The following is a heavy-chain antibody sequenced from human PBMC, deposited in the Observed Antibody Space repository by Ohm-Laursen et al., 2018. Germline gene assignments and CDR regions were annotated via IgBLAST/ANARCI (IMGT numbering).Heavy chain of an antibody. J-gene: IGHJ4*02. D-gene: IGHD3-3*01. V-gene: IGHV3-49*03. Sequence: SLRLSCSASGFTFGDYAMSWFRQAPGKGLEWVGFIRSKAYGGTTEYAASVKGRFTISRDDSKSIAYLQMNSLKTEDTAAYYCTRGGTYYDFWSGYSIIDYWGQGTLVTVSS. CDR2: IRSKAYGGTT. CDR3: TRGGTYYDFWSGYSIIDY. CDR1: GFTFGDYA.